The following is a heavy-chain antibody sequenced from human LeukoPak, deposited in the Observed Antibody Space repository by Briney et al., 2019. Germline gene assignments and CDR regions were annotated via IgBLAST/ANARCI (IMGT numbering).Heavy chain of an antibody. CDR2: VYYTGNT. D-gene: IGHD2/OR15-2a*01. CDR1: GGPISSYY. CDR3: ARGYCNSGSCFDF. Sequence: SETLSLTCTVSGGPISSYYWSWVRQPPGKGLEWIGYVYYTGNTNYNPSLKSRVTMSVDTSKNQFTLKLSSVTAADTAVYYCARGYCNSGSCFDFWGQGTRVTVSS. V-gene: IGHV4-59*01. J-gene: IGHJ4*02.